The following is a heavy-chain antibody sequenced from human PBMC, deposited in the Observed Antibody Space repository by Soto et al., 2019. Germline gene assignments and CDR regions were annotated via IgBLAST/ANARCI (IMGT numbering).Heavy chain of an antibody. J-gene: IGHJ5*02. CDR1: GFTFTSSA. CDR3: AADFTYYYDSSGYYGRNWFDP. CDR2: IVVGSGNT. V-gene: IGHV1-58*02. D-gene: IGHD3-22*01. Sequence: GASVKVSCKASGFTFTSSAMQWVRQARGQRLEWIGWIVVGSGNTNYAQKFQEGVTITRDMSTSTAYMELSSLRSEDTAVYYCAADFTYYYDSSGYYGRNWFDPWGQGTLVT.